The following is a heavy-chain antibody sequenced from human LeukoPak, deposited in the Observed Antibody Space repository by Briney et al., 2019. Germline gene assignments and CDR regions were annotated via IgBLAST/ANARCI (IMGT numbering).Heavy chain of an antibody. CDR2: IYYSGTT. J-gene: IGHJ5*01. D-gene: IGHD4-23*01. CDR3: ARNHGGWFDS. CDR1: GGSISNFY. V-gene: IGHV4-59*01. Sequence: PSETLSLTCTVSGGSISNFYWSWIRQPPGKGLEWIGYIYYSGTTKYSPSLKSRVTISVDTSKNQFSLKLNSVTAADTAVYYCARNHGGWFDSWGQGTLVTVSS.